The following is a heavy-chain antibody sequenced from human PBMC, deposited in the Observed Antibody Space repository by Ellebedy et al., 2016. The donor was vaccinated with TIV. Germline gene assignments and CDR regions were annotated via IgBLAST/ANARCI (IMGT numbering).Heavy chain of an antibody. V-gene: IGHV3-23*01. CDR2: ISANGNKR. CDR3: RQGHYADY. Sequence: GESLKISXAVSGLPFSTFFMSWVRQAPGKGLVWVATISANGNKRDLADSVQGRFTISRDNFRNTLHLQMNNLRGEDTAVYYCRQGHYADYWGQGTLVTVSS. CDR1: GLPFSTFF. D-gene: IGHD2-2*01. J-gene: IGHJ4*02.